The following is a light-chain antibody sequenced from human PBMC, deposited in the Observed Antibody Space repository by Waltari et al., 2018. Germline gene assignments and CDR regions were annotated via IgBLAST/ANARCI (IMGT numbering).Light chain of an antibody. V-gene: IGLV3-19*01. J-gene: IGLJ2*01. CDR3: NSRDSSGNHVV. CDR1: SLRSYY. Sequence: SSELTQDPAVCVALGQTVRITCQGDSLRSYYASWYPQKPGQAPVLVIYGKNNRPSGIPDRFSGSSSGNTASLTITGAQAEDEADYYCNSRDSSGNHVVFGGGTKLTVL. CDR2: GKN.